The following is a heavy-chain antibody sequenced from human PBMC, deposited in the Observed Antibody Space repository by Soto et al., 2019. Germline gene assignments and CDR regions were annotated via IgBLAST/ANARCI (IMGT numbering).Heavy chain of an antibody. V-gene: IGHV1-46*01. D-gene: IGHD5-12*01. CDR1: GYTFTSYY. J-gene: IGHJ6*02. Sequence: GASVKVSCKASGYTFTSYYMHWVRQAPGQGLEWMGIINPSGGSTSYAQKFQGRVTMTRDTSTSTVYMELSSLRSEDTAVYYCARVRVGSYRGYDRRGYYGMDVWGQGTTVTVSS. CDR3: ARVRVGSYRGYDRRGYYGMDV. CDR2: INPSGGST.